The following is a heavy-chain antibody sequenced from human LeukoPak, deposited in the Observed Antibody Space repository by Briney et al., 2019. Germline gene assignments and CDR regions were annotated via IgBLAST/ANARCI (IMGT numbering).Heavy chain of an antibody. CDR2: ISYDGSNK. CDR1: GFTFISYA. Sequence: PGGSLRLSCAAPGFTFISYAMHWVRQAPGKGLEWVAVISYDGSNKYYADSVKGRFTISRDNSKNTLYLQMNSLRAEDTAVYYCARVNDSSGYLSGQIDYWGQGTLVTVSS. D-gene: IGHD3-22*01. CDR3: ARVNDSSGYLSGQIDY. J-gene: IGHJ4*02. V-gene: IGHV3-30*04.